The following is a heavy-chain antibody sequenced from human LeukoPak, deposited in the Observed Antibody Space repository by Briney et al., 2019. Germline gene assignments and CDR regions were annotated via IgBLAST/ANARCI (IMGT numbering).Heavy chain of an antibody. CDR1: GYTFIGYF. D-gene: IGHD6-13*01. CDR2: INPNSGGT. CDR3: ARDMYSSTWSYYYHMDV. V-gene: IGHV1-2*02. Sequence: GASVKVSCKASGYTFIGYFMHWVRQAPGQGLEWMGWINPNSGGTNYAQKFQGRVTMTRDTSINTAYMELSRLRSDDTAVYYCARDMYSSTWSYYYHMDVWGKGTTVTVSS. J-gene: IGHJ6*03.